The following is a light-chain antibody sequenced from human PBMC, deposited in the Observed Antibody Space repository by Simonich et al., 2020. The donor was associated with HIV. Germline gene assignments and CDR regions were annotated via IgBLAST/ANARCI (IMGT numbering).Light chain of an antibody. J-gene: IGLJ2*01. V-gene: IGLV3-10*01. CDR3: YSTDSSANHRGV. Sequence: SYELTQPPSVSVSPGQTARITSSGDALPKKYADWYQQKSGQAPVLVIYEDRKRPSGIPERFSGSSSGTMATLTISGAQVEDEADYYCYSTDSSANHRGVFGGGTKLTVL. CDR2: EDR. CDR1: ALPKKY.